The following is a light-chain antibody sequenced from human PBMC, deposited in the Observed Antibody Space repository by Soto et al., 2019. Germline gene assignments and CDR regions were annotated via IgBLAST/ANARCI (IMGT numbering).Light chain of an antibody. J-gene: IGLJ3*02. V-gene: IGLV6-57*01. CDR1: SGSIASTY. CDR2: EDD. Sequence: NFMLTQPHSVSESPGKTVTISCTRSSGSIASTYVQWYQQRPGSSPTIIIYEDDQRPSGIPDRFSGSIDRSSNSASLIISGVKTEDEADYYCQTYDTSDPWVFGGGTKLTVL. CDR3: QTYDTSDPWV.